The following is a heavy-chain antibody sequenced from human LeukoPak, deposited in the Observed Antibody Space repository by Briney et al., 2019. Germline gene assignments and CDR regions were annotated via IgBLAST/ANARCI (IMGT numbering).Heavy chain of an antibody. V-gene: IGHV4-39*07. D-gene: IGHD3-22*01. CDR1: GGSISSSSYY. Sequence: SETLSLTCTVSGGSISSSSYYWGWIRQPPGEGLEWIGSIYYSGSTYYNPSLKSRVTISVDTSKNQFSLKLSSVTAADTAVYYCETRQGYYDSSGRAREKKDYWGQGTLVTVSS. CDR3: ETRQGYYDSSGRAREKKDY. CDR2: IYYSGST. J-gene: IGHJ4*02.